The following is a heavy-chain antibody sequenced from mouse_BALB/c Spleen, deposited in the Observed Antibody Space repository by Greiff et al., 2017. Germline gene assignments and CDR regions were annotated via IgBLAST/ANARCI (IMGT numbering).Heavy chain of an antibody. D-gene: IGHD1-1*01. Sequence: VHLVESGAELVRPGTSVKISCKASGYTFTNYWLGWVKQRPGHGLEWIGDIYPGGGYTNYNEKFKGKATLTADTSSSTAYMQLSSLTSEDSAVYFCARPYYYGSSYTPDYGGQGTTLTVSS. V-gene: IGHV1-63*02. CDR2: IYPGGGYT. CDR1: GYTFTNYW. CDR3: ARPYYYGSSYTPDY. J-gene: IGHJ2*01.